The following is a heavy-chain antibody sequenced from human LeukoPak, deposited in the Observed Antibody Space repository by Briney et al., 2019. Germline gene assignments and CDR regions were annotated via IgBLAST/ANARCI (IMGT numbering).Heavy chain of an antibody. CDR2: ISYDGSNK. CDR1: GFTFSSCG. CDR3: AAKGHSYGNNAFDI. Sequence: GRSLRLSCAASGFTFSSCGMHWVRQAPGKGLEWVAVISYDGSNKFYADSVTGRFTISRDNSKNTLYLQMNSLRAEDTAVYYCAAKGHSYGNNAFDIWGQGTMVTVSS. V-gene: IGHV3-30*03. D-gene: IGHD5-18*01. J-gene: IGHJ3*02.